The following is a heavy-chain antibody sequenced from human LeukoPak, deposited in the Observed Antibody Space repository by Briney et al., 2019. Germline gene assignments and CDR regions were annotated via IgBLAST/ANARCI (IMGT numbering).Heavy chain of an antibody. J-gene: IGHJ5*02. V-gene: IGHV4-34*01. D-gene: IGHD3-10*01. CDR3: ASLWFGISNWFDL. CDR1: GGSFSGYY. CDR2: INHSGST. Sequence: SETLSLTCAVYGGSFSGYYWSWLRQPPGKGLEWIEEINHSGSTKYNPSLKSRVTISVDTSKNQFSLKLSSVSAADTAVYYCASLWFGISNWFDLWGQGTLVTVSS.